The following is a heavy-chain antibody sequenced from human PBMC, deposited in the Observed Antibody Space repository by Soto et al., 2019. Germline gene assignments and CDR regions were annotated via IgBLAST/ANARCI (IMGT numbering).Heavy chain of an antibody. V-gene: IGHV3-73*01. Sequence: EVQLVESGGGLVQPGGSLKLSCAASGFTFSGAAMHWVRQASGKGLEWVGRIRSKANSYATEYAASVKGRFTISRDDSKNTAYLQMNSRKTEDTAVYYCRGYCISSSCYESGMDVWGQGTTVIVSS. D-gene: IGHD2-2*01. J-gene: IGHJ6*02. CDR1: GFTFSGAA. CDR2: IRSKANSYAT. CDR3: RGYCISSSCYESGMDV.